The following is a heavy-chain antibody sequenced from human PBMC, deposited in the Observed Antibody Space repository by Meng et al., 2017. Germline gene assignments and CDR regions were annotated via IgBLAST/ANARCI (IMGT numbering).Heavy chain of an antibody. CDR3: ARRKKVGATVEDY. D-gene: IGHD1-26*01. J-gene: IGHJ4*02. Sequence: SETLSLTCAVYGGSFSGYYWSWIRQPPGKGLEWIGEIKHSGSTNYNPSLKSRVAISVDTSKIQFSLKLSSVTAADTAVYYCARRKKVGATVEDYWGQGTLVTVSS. CDR1: GGSFSGYY. CDR2: IKHSGST. V-gene: IGHV4-34*01.